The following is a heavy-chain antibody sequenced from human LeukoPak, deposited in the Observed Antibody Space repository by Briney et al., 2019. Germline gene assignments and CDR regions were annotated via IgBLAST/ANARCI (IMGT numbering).Heavy chain of an antibody. CDR1: GDSISSYY. CDR2: IYYSGST. D-gene: IGHD3/OR15-3a*01. CDR3: ARDGDWNYFDY. J-gene: IGHJ4*02. V-gene: IGHV4-59*01. Sequence: SETLSPTCTVSGDSISSYYWSWIRQPPGKGLEWIGYIYYSGSTNYNPSLKSRVTISVDTSKNQFSLKLSSVTAADTAVYYCARDGDWNYFDYWGQGTLVTVSS.